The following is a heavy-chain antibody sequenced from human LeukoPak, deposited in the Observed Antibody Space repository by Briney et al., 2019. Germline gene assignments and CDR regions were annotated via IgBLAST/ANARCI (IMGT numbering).Heavy chain of an antibody. CDR2: ISSSSSYI. CDR1: GFTFSSYS. CDR3: ARDGPEYYFDY. V-gene: IGHV3-21*01. Sequence: PGGSLRLSCAASGFTFSSYSMNWVREAPGKGLEWVSSISSSSSYIYYADSVKGRFTISRDNAKNSLCLQMNSLRAEDTAVYYCARDGPEYYFDYWGQGTLVTVSS. J-gene: IGHJ4*02.